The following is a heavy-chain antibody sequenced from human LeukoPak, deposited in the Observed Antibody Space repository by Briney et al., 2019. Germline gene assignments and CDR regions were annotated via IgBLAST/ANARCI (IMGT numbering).Heavy chain of an antibody. V-gene: IGHV3-23*01. CDR1: GFTFSSYA. CDR2: ISGSGGST. J-gene: IGHJ4*02. Sequence: GGSLRLSCAASGFTFSSYAMSWVRQAPGKGLEWVSAISGSGGSTYYADSVKGWFTISRDNSKNTLYLQMNSLRAEDTAVYYCAKGPVLLWFGELLLDKNELDYWGQGTLVTVSS. D-gene: IGHD3-10*01. CDR3: AKGPVLLWFGELLLDKNELDY.